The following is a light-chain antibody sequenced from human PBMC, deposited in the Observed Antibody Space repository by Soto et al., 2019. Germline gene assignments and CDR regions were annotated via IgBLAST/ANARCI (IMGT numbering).Light chain of an antibody. J-gene: IGKJ2*01. CDR3: HQYDNAPQT. CDR2: AAS. V-gene: IGKV3-20*01. Sequence: EIVLMQSPGTLSLSPGERATLSCRASQSMTRTYIAWYQKKPGQAPRLLIYAASIRSPGIPDKFSGTGSGTDYSLTIDRLEPEDSAVYYCHQYDNAPQTFGQGNKVEIK. CDR1: QSMTRTY.